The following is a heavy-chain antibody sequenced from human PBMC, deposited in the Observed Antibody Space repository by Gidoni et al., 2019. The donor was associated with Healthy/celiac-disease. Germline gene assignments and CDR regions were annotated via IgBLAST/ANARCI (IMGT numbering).Heavy chain of an antibody. CDR1: GYTFTGYY. CDR3: ARDEVGATPYYYYYYGMDV. CDR2: INPNSGGT. Sequence: QVQLVQSGAEVKKPGASVKVSCKASGYTFTGYYMHWVRQAPGQGLEWMGWINPNSGGTNYAQKFQGRVTMTRDTSISTAYMELSRLRSDDTAVYYCARDEVGATPYYYYYYGMDVWGQGTTVTVSS. J-gene: IGHJ6*02. V-gene: IGHV1-2*02. D-gene: IGHD1-26*01.